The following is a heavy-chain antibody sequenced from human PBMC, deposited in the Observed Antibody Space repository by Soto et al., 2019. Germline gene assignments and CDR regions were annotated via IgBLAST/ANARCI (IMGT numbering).Heavy chain of an antibody. CDR3: ANSGEYSSGWYRGYLDY. D-gene: IGHD6-19*01. V-gene: IGHV3-30*18. CDR2: ISYDGSKN. Sequence: QVQLVESGGGVVQPGRSLRLSCAASGFTFNTYGMHWVRQAPGKGLEWVAVISYDGSKNNYADSVKGRFIISRDNSKNTMYLQMNSLRAEDTAVYYCANSGEYSSGWYRGYLDYWGQGPLVTVSS. CDR1: GFTFNTYG. J-gene: IGHJ4*02.